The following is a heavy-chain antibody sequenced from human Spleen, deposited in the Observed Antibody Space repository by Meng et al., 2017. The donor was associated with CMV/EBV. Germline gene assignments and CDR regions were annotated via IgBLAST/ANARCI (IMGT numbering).Heavy chain of an antibody. D-gene: IGHD5-24*01. J-gene: IGHJ4*02. CDR2: INGDGSST. V-gene: IGHV3-74*01. CDR1: GFIFSSYW. CDR3: TSNGRYLQYTLDY. Sequence: EMQLVESGGGLVQPGGSLRLSCAASGFIFSSYWMHWVRQAPGKGLVWVSRINGDGSSTSYADSVKGRFTISRDNAKNTVYLEMNSLRAEDTAVYYCTSNGRYLQYTLDYWGQGTLVTVPS.